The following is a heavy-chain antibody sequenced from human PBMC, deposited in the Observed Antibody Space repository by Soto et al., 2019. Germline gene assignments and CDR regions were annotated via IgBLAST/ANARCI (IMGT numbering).Heavy chain of an antibody. CDR1: GFSFSSYA. V-gene: IGHV3-30-3*01. D-gene: IGHD6-13*01. J-gene: IGHJ6*02. Sequence: QVPVVESGGGVVQPGRSLRLSCAASGFSFSSYAMHWVRQAPGKGLEWVAVISYDGNNNYYADSAKGRITISRDSSKNMVYLQTNSLRPEDTAVSDCARAPPRGIAAPGTWGSGMDVWGQGTTVTVSS. CDR3: ARAPPRGIAAPGTWGSGMDV. CDR2: ISYDGNNN.